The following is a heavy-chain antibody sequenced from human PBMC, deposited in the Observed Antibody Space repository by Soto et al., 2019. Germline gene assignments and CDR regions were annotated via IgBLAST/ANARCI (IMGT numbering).Heavy chain of an antibody. J-gene: IGHJ4*02. CDR3: ARGRWLRLLDY. CDR2: IYAGGST. D-gene: IGHD5-12*01. Sequence: GSLRLSCAASGFTVRSHYMSWVRQAPGKGLEWVSIIYAGGSTYYADSVKGRFTISRDDSKNTLYLQVHSLRAEDTAVYYCARGRWLRLLDYWGQGTLVTVSS. V-gene: IGHV3-66*01. CDR1: GFTVRSHY.